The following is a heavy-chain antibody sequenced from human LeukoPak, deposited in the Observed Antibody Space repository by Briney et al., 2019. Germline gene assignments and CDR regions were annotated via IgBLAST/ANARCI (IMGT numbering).Heavy chain of an antibody. Sequence: GGSLRLSCAASGFTFSSYWMSWVRQAPGKGLEWVANIKQDGSEKYYVDSVKGRFTISRDNAKNSLYLQMNSLRAEDTAVYYCARVVADPVTRIYHYYYYMDVWGKGTTVTVSS. CDR2: IKQDGSEK. J-gene: IGHJ6*03. V-gene: IGHV3-7*01. CDR1: GFTFSSYW. CDR3: ARVVADPVTRIYHYYYYMDV. D-gene: IGHD5-12*01.